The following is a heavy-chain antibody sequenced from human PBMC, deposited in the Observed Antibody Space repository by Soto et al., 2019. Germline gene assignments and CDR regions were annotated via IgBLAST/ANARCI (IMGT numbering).Heavy chain of an antibody. Sequence: QVQLVQSGAEVKKPGSSVKVSCKASGGTFSSYAISWVRQAPGQGLEWMGGIIPIFGTANYAQKFQGRVTITADESTSTAYRELSSLRSEDTAVYYCARDLKRAAAPTGNWFDPWGQGTLVTVSS. V-gene: IGHV1-69*01. CDR3: ARDLKRAAAPTGNWFDP. J-gene: IGHJ5*02. D-gene: IGHD6-13*01. CDR2: IIPIFGTA. CDR1: GGTFSSYA.